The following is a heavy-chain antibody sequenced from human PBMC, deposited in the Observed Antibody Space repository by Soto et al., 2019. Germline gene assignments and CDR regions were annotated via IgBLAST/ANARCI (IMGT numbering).Heavy chain of an antibody. Sequence: GGSLRLSCAASGFTFSSYSMNWVRQAPGKGLEWVSSISSSSSYIYHADSVKGRFTISRDNAKNSLYLQMNSLRAEDTAVYYCARVFTSLVATTPYFDYWGQGTLVTVSS. D-gene: IGHD5-12*01. V-gene: IGHV3-21*01. J-gene: IGHJ4*02. CDR1: GFTFSSYS. CDR2: ISSSSSYI. CDR3: ARVFTSLVATTPYFDY.